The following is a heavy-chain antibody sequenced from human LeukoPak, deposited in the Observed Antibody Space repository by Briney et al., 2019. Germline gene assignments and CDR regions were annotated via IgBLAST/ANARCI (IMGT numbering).Heavy chain of an antibody. Sequence: SETLSLTCAVYGGSFSGYYWSWIRQPPGKGLEWIGEINHSGSTNYNPSLKSRVTIPVDTSKNQFSLKLSSVTAVDTAGYYCARHSRTYYDILTGPYGGYFDSWGQRSLVTVSP. D-gene: IGHD3-9*01. CDR2: INHSGST. CDR3: ARHSRTYYDILTGPYGGYFDS. CDR1: GGSFSGYY. V-gene: IGHV4-34*01. J-gene: IGHJ4*02.